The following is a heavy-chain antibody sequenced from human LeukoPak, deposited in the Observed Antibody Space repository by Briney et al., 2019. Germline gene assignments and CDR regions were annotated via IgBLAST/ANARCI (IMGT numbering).Heavy chain of an antibody. CDR3: AKGSRDSRPYYFDF. D-gene: IGHD3-3*01. Sequence: TGRSLRLSCAAAGFTFNNYAMSWVRQAPGKVLEWVSAITGSGGDTYHADSVKGRFTISRDNSENTLYLQMNSLRAEDTAVYYCAKGSRDSRPYYFDFWGQGTLVTVSS. CDR1: GFTFNNYA. CDR2: ITGSGGDT. J-gene: IGHJ4*02. V-gene: IGHV3-23*01.